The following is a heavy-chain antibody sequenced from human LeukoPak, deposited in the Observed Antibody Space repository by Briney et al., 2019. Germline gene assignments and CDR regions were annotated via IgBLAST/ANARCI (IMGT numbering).Heavy chain of an antibody. CDR3: ARTSSSSWYFDY. J-gene: IGHJ4*02. D-gene: IGHD6-13*01. Sequence: SVKVSCTASGGTFSSYAISWVRQAPGQGHEWMGGIILIFGTVNYAQKFQGRVTITADESTSTAYMELSSLRSEDTAVYYCARTSSSSWYFDYWGQGTLVTVSS. CDR1: GGTFSSYA. CDR2: IILIFGTV. V-gene: IGHV1-69*13.